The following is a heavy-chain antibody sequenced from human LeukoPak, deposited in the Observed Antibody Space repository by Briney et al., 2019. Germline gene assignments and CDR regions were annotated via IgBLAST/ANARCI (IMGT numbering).Heavy chain of an antibody. CDR2: SHTSGST. J-gene: IGHJ4*02. CDR3: ASGLNQYYFDS. Sequence: PSETLSLTCNVSGGSISNSYWNWIRQPAGKGLEWIGRSHTSGSTYYIPSLKRRVTMSLDTSNNHFSLKLTSVTAADTALYYCASGLNQYYFDSWGQGILVTVSS. V-gene: IGHV4-4*07. CDR1: GGSISNSY. D-gene: IGHD1-14*01.